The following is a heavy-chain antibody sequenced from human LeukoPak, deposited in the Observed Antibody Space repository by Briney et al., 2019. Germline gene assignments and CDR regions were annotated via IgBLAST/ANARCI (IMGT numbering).Heavy chain of an antibody. D-gene: IGHD3-16*01. CDR1: CG. CDR2: ITNSGNSK. Sequence: CGMNWVRQAPGKGLEWVSYITNSGNSKSYADSVKGRFTISRDNTKNSLYLQMNGLRVEDTAVYYCTRRLDDWGQGTLVTVSS. V-gene: IGHV3-48*01. J-gene: IGHJ4*02. CDR3: TRRLDD.